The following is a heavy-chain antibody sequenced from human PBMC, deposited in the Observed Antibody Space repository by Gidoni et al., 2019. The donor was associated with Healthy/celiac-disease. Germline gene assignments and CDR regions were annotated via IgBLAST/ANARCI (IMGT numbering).Heavy chain of an antibody. J-gene: IGHJ4*02. CDR1: GFTFSSFA. V-gene: IGHV3-30-3*01. CDR2: ISYDGSNK. CDR3: ARDLGCSGGSCHSALDY. D-gene: IGHD2-15*01. Sequence: QVQLVESGGGVVQPGRSLSLSCAASGFTFSSFAMHWVRQAPGKGLEWVAVISYDGSNKYYADSVKGRFTISRDNSKNTLYLQMNSLRAEDTAVYYCARDLGCSGGSCHSALDYWGQGTLVTVSS.